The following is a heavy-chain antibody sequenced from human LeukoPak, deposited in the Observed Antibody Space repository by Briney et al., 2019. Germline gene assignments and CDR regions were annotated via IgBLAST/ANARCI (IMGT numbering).Heavy chain of an antibody. CDR1: GGSISNYY. CDR3: ARFSSGRKNWFDP. J-gene: IGHJ5*02. CDR2: IYYSGST. V-gene: IGHV4-59*01. D-gene: IGHD6-19*01. Sequence: SETLSLTCTVSGGSISNYYWSWIRQPPGKGLEWIGYIYYSGSTNYNPSLKSRVTISVDTSKNQFSLKLSSVTAADTAVYSCARFSSGRKNWFDPWGQGTLVTVSS.